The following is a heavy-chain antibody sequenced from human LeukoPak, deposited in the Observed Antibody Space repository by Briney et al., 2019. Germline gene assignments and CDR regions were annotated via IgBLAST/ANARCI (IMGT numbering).Heavy chain of an antibody. CDR3: ARDSGSSSACTFDY. Sequence: ALGKVSCKASGYSFTSYYMDWVRQAPGQGLEWMGMINLSGGSTSNEQKFQVRGSMTRDRDTSTVYMEMSRLREEDTAVYYCARDSGSSSACTFDYCGQGTLVTVSS. J-gene: IGHJ4*02. CDR2: INLSGGST. V-gene: IGHV1-46*01. D-gene: IGHD6-13*01. CDR1: GYSFTSYY.